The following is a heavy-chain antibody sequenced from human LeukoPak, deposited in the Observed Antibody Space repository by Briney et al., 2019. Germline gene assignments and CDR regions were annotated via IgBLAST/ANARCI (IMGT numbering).Heavy chain of an antibody. V-gene: IGHV1-8*03. CDR3: ARASRRQRWFDP. CDR2: MNPNSGNT. Sequence: EASVKVSCKASGYTFTSYDINWVRQATGQGLEWMGWMNPNSGNTGYAQKFQGRVTITRNTSISTAFMELSSLRSEDTAVYYCARASRRQRWFDPWGQGTLVTVSS. J-gene: IGHJ5*02. CDR1: GYTFTSYD. D-gene: IGHD2-2*01.